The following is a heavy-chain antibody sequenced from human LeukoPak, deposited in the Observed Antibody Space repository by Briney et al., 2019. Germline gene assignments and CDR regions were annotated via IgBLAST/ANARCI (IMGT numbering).Heavy chain of an antibody. CDR1: GGSISGSNYH. J-gene: IGHJ5*02. CDR3: AREPDA. Sequence: PSETLSLTCTVSGGSISGSNYHWGWICQPPGKGLEWLGTVHHTGRAFYNPSLRGRTTVSVDTSKNQFSLKLTSVTAADTAVYYCAREPDAWGQGTLVTVSS. V-gene: IGHV4-39*07. CDR2: VHHTGRA.